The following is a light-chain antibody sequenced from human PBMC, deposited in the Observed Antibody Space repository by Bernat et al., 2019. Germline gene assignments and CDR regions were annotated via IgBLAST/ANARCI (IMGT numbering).Light chain of an antibody. CDR3: QQLDNYPFT. CDR2: GAS. Sequence: DIQFTQSPPFLSASIGDRVTITCRASQVIGLYLAWYQQKPGKAPNLLIYGASTLETGVPSRFSVSGSGTEFTLTISSLQPEDVATYYCQQLDNYPFTFGQGTRLEI. J-gene: IGKJ5*01. CDR1: QVIGLY. V-gene: IGKV1-9*01.